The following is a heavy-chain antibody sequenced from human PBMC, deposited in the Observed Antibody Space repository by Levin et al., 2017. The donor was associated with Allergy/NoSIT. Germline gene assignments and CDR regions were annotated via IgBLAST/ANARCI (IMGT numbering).Heavy chain of an antibody. Sequence: SCAASGFTFSDYYMSWIRQAPGKGLEWVSYISSSGSTIYYADSVKGRFTISRDNAKNSLYLQMNSLRAEDTAVYYCARRHCTNGVCSAYYYDMDVWGQGTTVTVSS. CDR3: ARRHCTNGVCSAYYYDMDV. J-gene: IGHJ6*02. CDR2: ISSSGSTI. CDR1: GFTFSDYY. D-gene: IGHD2-8*01. V-gene: IGHV3-11*01.